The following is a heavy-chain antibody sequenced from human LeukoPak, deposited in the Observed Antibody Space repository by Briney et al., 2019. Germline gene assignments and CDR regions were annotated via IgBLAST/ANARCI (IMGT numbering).Heavy chain of an antibody. D-gene: IGHD3-22*01. Sequence: ASVKVSCKTSGYTFSRHGITWVRQAPGQGLEWMGWVSGYNGNANYAQDVQGRVTVTTDTSTNTAYMELRRLRSDDTAVYSCAKDIHPGLDSGASCCFDYWGQGTPVTVSS. CDR2: VSGYNGNA. CDR1: GYTFSRHG. CDR3: AKDIHPGLDSGASCCFDY. V-gene: IGHV1-18*01. J-gene: IGHJ4*02.